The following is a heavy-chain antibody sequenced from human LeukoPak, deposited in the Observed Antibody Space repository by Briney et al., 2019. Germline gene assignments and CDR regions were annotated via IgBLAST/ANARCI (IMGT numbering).Heavy chain of an antibody. CDR2: IYSGGST. CDR1: GFTVSSNY. V-gene: IGHV3-66*01. J-gene: IGHJ3*01. D-gene: IGHD6-19*01. CDR3: ARDQGGAVAGKGPPSMDV. Sequence: PGGSLRLSCAASGFTVSSNYMSWVRQAPGEGLEWVSVIYSGGSTYYADSVKGRFTISRDNSKNTLYLQMNSLRAEDTAVYYCARDQGGAVAGKGPPSMDVWGQGTMVTVSS.